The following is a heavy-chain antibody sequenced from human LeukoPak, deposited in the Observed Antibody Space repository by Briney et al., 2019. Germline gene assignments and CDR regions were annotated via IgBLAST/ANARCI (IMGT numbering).Heavy chain of an antibody. CDR1: GGSISSTSYY. J-gene: IGHJ4*02. V-gene: IGHV4-39*01. CDR2: IYYSGST. CDR3: ARLGCSGGSCYSESLGDY. D-gene: IGHD2-15*01. Sequence: SETLSLTCTVSGGSISSTSYYWGWIRQPPGKWLEWIGSIYYSGSTYYNPSLKSRVTISVDTSKNQFSLKLSSVTAADTAVYYCARLGCSGGSCYSESLGDYWGQGTLVTVSS.